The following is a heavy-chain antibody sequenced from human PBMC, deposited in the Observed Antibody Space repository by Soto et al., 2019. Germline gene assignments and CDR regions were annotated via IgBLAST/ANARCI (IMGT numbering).Heavy chain of an antibody. CDR3: AKAGYSSSWYKFDP. J-gene: IGHJ5*02. CDR1: GYSFTSYW. CDR2: IDPSDSYT. D-gene: IGHD6-13*01. Sequence: GESLKISCKGSGYSFTSYWISWARQMPGKGLEWMGRIDPSDSYTNYSPSFQGHVTISADKSISTAYLQWSSLKASDTAMYYCAKAGYSSSWYKFDPWGQGTLVTVSS. V-gene: IGHV5-10-1*01.